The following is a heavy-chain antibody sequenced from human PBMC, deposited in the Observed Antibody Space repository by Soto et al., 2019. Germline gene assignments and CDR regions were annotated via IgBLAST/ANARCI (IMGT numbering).Heavy chain of an antibody. CDR2: ISVSGGST. D-gene: IGHD3-10*01. V-gene: IGHV3-23*01. CDR1: GFTFSNSA. Sequence: PGGSLRLSCATSGFTFSNSAMSWVRQATGKGLEWVSSISVSGGSTYYADSVKGRFTISRDNSKNTLYLQMNSLRAEDTAAYYCAKGGQGSVTYRSSDTWGQGTPVTVSS. CDR3: AKGGQGSVTYRSSDT. J-gene: IGHJ5*02.